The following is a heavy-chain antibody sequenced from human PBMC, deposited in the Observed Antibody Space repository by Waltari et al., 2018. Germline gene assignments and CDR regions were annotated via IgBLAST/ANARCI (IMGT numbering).Heavy chain of an antibody. D-gene: IGHD2-21*02. V-gene: IGHV3-73*01. CDR1: GFTFSGSA. Sequence: EVQLVESGGGLVQPGGSLKLLCAASGFTFSGSAMHWVRQASGKGLEWVGRIRSKANSYATAYAASVKGRFTIYRDDSKNTAYLQMNSLKTEDTAVYYCTRRAPYCGGDCYSSWSTFDYWGQGTLVTVSS. J-gene: IGHJ4*02. CDR2: IRSKANSYAT. CDR3: TRRAPYCGGDCYSSWSTFDY.